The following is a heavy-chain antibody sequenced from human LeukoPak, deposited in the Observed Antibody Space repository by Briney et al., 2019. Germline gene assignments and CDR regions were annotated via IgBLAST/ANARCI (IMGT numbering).Heavy chain of an antibody. CDR3: VRGITMMVD. Sequence: GGSLRLSCAASGFTFDDYGMSWVRQAPGKGLEWVSGINLNGRSRGYADSVKGRFTISRDNAKNSLYLQMNCLRAEDTALYYCVRGITMMVDWGQGTLVTVSS. V-gene: IGHV3-20*04. CDR2: INLNGRSR. D-gene: IGHD3-22*01. CDR1: GFTFDDYG. J-gene: IGHJ4*02.